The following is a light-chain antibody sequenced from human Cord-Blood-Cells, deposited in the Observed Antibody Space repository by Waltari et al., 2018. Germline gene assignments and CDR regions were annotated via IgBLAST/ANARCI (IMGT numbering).Light chain of an antibody. CDR1: QGISSY. V-gene: IGKV1-8*01. CDR3: QQYYSYPYT. J-gene: IGKJ2*01. CDR2: AAS. Sequence: AIRMTQSPSSFSASTGDRVTITCRASQGISSYLDWYQQKPGKAPKFLIYAASTLQSGGPSRFSGSGSGTDFTLTISCLQSEDFATYYCQQYYSYPYTFGQGTKLEIK.